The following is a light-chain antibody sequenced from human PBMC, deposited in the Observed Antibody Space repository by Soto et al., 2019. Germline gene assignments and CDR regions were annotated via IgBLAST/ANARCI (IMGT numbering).Light chain of an antibody. CDR2: EVS. CDR1: SSDVGVYDY. V-gene: IGLV2-14*01. Sequence: QSVLTQPASVSGSPGQSITISCTGTSSDVGVYDYVSWYQQQSGKAPKLMIHEVSNRPSGVSNRFSGSKSGNTASLTISGLQAEDEADYYCSLYTSENTYVFGTGTKVTVL. J-gene: IGLJ1*01. CDR3: SLYTSENTYV.